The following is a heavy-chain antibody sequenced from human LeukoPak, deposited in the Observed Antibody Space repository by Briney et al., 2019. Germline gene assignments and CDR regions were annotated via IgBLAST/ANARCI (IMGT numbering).Heavy chain of an antibody. CDR3: ARGSLGGYSYGYDYFDY. V-gene: IGHV4-61*09. CDR2: IYTSGST. Sequence: SQTLSLTCTVSGGSISSGSYYWSWIRQPAGKGLEWIGHIYTSGSTNYNPSLKSRVTISVDTSKNQFSLKLSSVTAADTAVYYCARGSLGGYSYGYDYFDYWGQGTLVTVSS. J-gene: IGHJ4*02. D-gene: IGHD5-18*01. CDR1: GGSISSGSYY.